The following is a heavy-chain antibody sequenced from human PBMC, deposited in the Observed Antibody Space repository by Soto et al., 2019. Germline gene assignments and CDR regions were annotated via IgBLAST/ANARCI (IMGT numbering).Heavy chain of an antibody. CDR3: AKDQRGFTSTARIDY. J-gene: IGHJ4*02. Sequence: EVQLLESGGGLVQPGGSLRLSCAASGFTFSSYAMSWVRQAPGKGLEWVSSISGSGGGTYYTDSVKGRFTISRDNSQNTLYLQMNSLRAEDTAEYYCAKDQRGFTSTARIDYWGQGALVTVSS. D-gene: IGHD6-13*01. CDR2: ISGSGGGT. CDR1: GFTFSSYA. V-gene: IGHV3-23*01.